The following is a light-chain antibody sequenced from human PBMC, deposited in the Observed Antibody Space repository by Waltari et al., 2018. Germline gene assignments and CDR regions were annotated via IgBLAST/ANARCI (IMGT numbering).Light chain of an antibody. V-gene: IGKV3-20*01. CDR1: QSVSSSY. J-gene: IGKJ2*01. Sequence: EIVLTQSPGTLSLSPGARATLSCRASQSVSSSYLAWYQQKPGQAPRLLTYGASSRATGLPDRFSGSGSGTDFTLRISRLEPEDFAVYYCQQYGNSPYTFGQGTKLEIK. CDR3: QQYGNSPYT. CDR2: GAS.